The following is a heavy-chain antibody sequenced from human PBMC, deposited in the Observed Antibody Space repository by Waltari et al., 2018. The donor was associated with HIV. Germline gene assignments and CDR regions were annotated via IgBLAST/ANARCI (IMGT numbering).Heavy chain of an antibody. CDR2: IYPGDSDT. J-gene: IGHJ6*02. CDR1: GYSFTSYW. CDR3: ARQGRTRFLGEAPGSYGMDV. D-gene: IGHD3-3*01. Sequence: EVQLVQSGAEVKKPGESLKISCKGSGYSFTSYWIGWVRQMPGNGLEWMGIIYPGDSDTRYSPSFQGQVTISADKSISTAYLQWSSLKASDTAMYYCARQGRTRFLGEAPGSYGMDVWGQGTTVTVSS. V-gene: IGHV5-51*01.